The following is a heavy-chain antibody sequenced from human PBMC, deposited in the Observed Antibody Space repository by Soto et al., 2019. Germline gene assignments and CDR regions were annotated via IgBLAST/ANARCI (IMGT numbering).Heavy chain of an antibody. CDR1: GGSISSGGYY. CDR2: IYYSGST. CDR3: ARGRIRGGYALDY. D-gene: IGHD2-15*01. Sequence: SETLSLTCTVSGGSISSGGYYWSWIRQHPGKGLEWIGYIYYSGSTYYNPSLKSRVTISVDTSKNQFSLKLSSVTAADTAVYYCARGRIRGGYALDYWAQGNLVTVSS. J-gene: IGHJ4*02. V-gene: IGHV4-31*03.